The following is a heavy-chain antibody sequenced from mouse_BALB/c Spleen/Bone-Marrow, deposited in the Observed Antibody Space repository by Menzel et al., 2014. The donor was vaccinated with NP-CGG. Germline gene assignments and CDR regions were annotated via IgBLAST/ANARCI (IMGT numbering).Heavy chain of an antibody. Sequence: QVQLQQSGSVLVRPGASVKLSCKASGYTFTSSWMHWAKQRPGQGLEWIGEIHPNSGNTNYNEKFKGKATLTVDTSSSTACVDLSSLKSEDAAVYYCARELGRGYYFDYWGQGTTLTVSS. J-gene: IGHJ2*01. CDR1: GYTFTSSW. D-gene: IGHD4-1*01. CDR2: IHPNSGNT. CDR3: ARELGRGYYFDY. V-gene: IGHV1S130*01.